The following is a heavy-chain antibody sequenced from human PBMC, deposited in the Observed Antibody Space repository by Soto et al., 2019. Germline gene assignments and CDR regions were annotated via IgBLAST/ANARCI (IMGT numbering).Heavy chain of an antibody. CDR2: INPNSGGT. Sequence: ASVKVSCKASGYTFTGYYMHCVRQAPGQGLEWMGWINPNSGGTNYAQKFQGRVTMTRDTSITTAYMELSRLRSDDTAVYYCATSLVRGIITSIDYWGQGTLVTVSS. CDR3: ATSLVRGIITSIDY. J-gene: IGHJ4*02. D-gene: IGHD3-10*01. CDR1: GYTFTGYY. V-gene: IGHV1-2*02.